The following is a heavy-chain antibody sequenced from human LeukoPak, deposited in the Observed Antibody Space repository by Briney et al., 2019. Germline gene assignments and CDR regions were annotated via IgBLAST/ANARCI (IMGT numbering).Heavy chain of an antibody. J-gene: IGHJ5*02. CDR2: ISWNSGSM. D-gene: IGHD2-2*01. CDR3: AKGGRAAIINWFDP. Sequence: GGSLRLSCAASGFTFDDYAMHWVRQAPGKGLEWVSGISWNSGSMGYADSVKGRFTTSRDNAKNSLYLQMNSLRAEDTALYYCAKGGRAAIINWFDPWGQGTLVTVSS. V-gene: IGHV3-9*01. CDR1: GFTFDDYA.